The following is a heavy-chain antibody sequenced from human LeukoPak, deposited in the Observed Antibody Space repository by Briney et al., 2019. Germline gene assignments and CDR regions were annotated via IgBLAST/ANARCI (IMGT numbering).Heavy chain of an antibody. Sequence: ASVKVSCKASRYTFSDYYMHWVRQAPGQGLEWMGWINPNSGGTNYAQKFQGRVTMTRDTSISTAYMDLSRLRSDDTAVYYCARGSLWFGSKFDFWGQGTLVTVSS. CDR3: ARGSLWFGSKFDF. V-gene: IGHV1-2*02. J-gene: IGHJ4*02. CDR1: RYTFSDYY. CDR2: INPNSGGT. D-gene: IGHD3-10*01.